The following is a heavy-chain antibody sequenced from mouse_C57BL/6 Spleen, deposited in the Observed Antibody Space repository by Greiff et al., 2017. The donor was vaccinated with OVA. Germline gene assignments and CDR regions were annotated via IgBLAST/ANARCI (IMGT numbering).Heavy chain of an antibody. J-gene: IGHJ4*01. CDR2: IDPETGGT. Sequence: VQLQQSGAELARPGASVKLSCKASGYTFTDYEMHWVKQTPVHGLEWIGAIDPETGGTAYNQKFKGKAILTADKSSSTAYMELRSLTSEDSAVYYCTRGLGAMDYWGQGTSVTVSS. D-gene: IGHD3-3*01. V-gene: IGHV1-15*01. CDR3: TRGLGAMDY. CDR1: GYTFTDYE.